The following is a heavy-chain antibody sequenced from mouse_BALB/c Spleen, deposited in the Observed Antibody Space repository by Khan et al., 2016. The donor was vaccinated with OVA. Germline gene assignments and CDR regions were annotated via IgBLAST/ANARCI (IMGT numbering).Heavy chain of an antibody. CDR3: ARPPYFSYVMAY. V-gene: IGHV9-3-1*01. CDR1: GYTFTNHG. D-gene: IGHD2-10*01. J-gene: IGHJ4*01. Sequence: QIQLVQSGPELKKPGETVKISCKASGYTFTNHGMNWMKQAPGKGLKWMGWINTYTGEPTYADDFKGRFAFSLETSASTAYLQINNLKNEDTATYFCARPPYFSYVMAYWGQGTSVTVSS. CDR2: INTYTGEP.